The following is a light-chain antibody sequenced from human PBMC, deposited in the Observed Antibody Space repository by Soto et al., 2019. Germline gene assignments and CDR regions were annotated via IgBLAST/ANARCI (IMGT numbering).Light chain of an antibody. Sequence: ATQLTQSPSSLSASVGDRVTIICRASQDISSALAWFQQKPGKTPKVLISDASTLESGVPSRFRGSGSGADFTLTISGLQPEDFATYYCQQFHSYPLTFGGGTTVGI. CDR2: DAS. CDR1: QDISSA. J-gene: IGKJ4*01. CDR3: QQFHSYPLT. V-gene: IGKV1-13*02.